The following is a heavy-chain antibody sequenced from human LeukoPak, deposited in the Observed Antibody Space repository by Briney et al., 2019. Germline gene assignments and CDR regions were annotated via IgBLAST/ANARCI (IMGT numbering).Heavy chain of an antibody. Sequence: PGGSLRLSCAASGFTFSSYEMNWVRQAPGKGLEWVSYISSSGSTIYYADSVKGRFTISRDNAKNSLYLQMNSLRAEDTAVYYCARARGRSINDAFDIWGQGTMVTVSS. D-gene: IGHD3-16*01. CDR2: ISSSGSTI. CDR3: ARARGRSINDAFDI. CDR1: GFTFSSYE. V-gene: IGHV3-48*03. J-gene: IGHJ3*02.